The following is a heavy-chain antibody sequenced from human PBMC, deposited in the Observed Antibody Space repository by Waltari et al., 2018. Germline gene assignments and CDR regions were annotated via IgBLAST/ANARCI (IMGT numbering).Heavy chain of an antibody. CDR2: IIPIFGTA. D-gene: IGHD2-2*01. CDR3: ARERVAWDIVVVPALIT. CDR1: GGTFSSYA. J-gene: IGHJ5*02. Sequence: QVQLVQSGAEVKKPGSSVKVSCKASGGTFSSYAISWGRQAPGQGLEWMGGIIPIFGTANYAQKFQCRVTITADESTSTAYMELSSRRAEDTAVYYCARERVAWDIVVVPALITWGQGTLVTVSS. V-gene: IGHV1-69*01.